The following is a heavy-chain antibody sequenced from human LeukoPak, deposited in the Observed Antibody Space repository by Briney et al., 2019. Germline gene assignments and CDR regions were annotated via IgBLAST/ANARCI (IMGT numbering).Heavy chain of an antibody. D-gene: IGHD3-22*01. V-gene: IGHV1-2*02. CDR3: ARGWRPDYYDSSGYYSPFDP. Sequence: ASVKVSCKASGYTSTGYYMHWVRQAPGQGLEWMGWINPNSGGTNYAQKFQGRVTMTRDTSISTAYMELSRLRSDDTAVYYCARGWRPDYYDSSGYYSPFDPWGQGTLVTVSS. CDR2: INPNSGGT. J-gene: IGHJ5*02. CDR1: GYTSTGYY.